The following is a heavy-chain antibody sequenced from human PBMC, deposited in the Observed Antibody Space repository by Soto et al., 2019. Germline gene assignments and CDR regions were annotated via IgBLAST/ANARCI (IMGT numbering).Heavy chain of an antibody. CDR3: AGSAAYTAMAGYYYYGMDL. J-gene: IGHJ6*02. V-gene: IGHV3-74*01. CDR2: INSDGSST. D-gene: IGHD5-18*01. CDR1: GFTFSSYW. Sequence: QAGGSLRLSCAASGFTFSSYWMHWVRQAPGKGLVWVSRINSDGSSTSYADSVKGRFTISRDNAKNTLYLQMNSLRAEDAAVYYCAGSAAYTAMAGYYYYGMDLRAQRTTVTSP.